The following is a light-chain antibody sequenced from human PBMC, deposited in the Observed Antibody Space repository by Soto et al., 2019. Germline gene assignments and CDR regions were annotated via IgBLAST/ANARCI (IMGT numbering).Light chain of an antibody. CDR1: QGISSW. J-gene: IGKJ1*01. V-gene: IGKV1-12*01. CDR3: QQRSNWPPTWT. CDR2: AAS. Sequence: DIQMTQSPSSVSASVGDRVTITCRASQGISSWLAWYQQKPGKAPKLLIYAASSLQSGVPSRFSGSGSGTDFTLTISSLEPEDFAVYYCQQRSNWPPTWTFGQGTKVDIK.